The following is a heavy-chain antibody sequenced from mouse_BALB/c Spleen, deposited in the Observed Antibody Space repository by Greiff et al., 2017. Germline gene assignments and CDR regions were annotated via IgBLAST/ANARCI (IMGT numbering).Heavy chain of an antibody. V-gene: IGHV3-2*02. CDR1: GYSITSDYA. Sequence: EVQRVESGPGLVKPSQSLSLTCTVTGYSITSDYAWNWIRQFPGNKLEWMGYISYSGSTSYNPSLKSRISITRDTSKNQFFLQLNSVTTEDTATYYCARGFYDYDDYAMDYWGQGTSVTVSS. CDR2: ISYSGST. CDR3: ARGFYDYDDYAMDY. D-gene: IGHD2-4*01. J-gene: IGHJ4*01.